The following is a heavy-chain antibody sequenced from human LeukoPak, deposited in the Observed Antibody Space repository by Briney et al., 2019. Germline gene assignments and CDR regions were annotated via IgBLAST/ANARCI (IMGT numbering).Heavy chain of an antibody. Sequence: SETLSLTCTVSGGXISSSGYYWGWIRQPPGKRLEWIGSIYYSGNTYYNPSLKSRVSISVDASKNQFSLKLSSVTAADTALYYCARHEWDLRRNWGYYFVYWGQGTLVTVSS. CDR2: IYYSGNT. CDR1: GGXISSSGYY. CDR3: ARHEWDLRRNWGYYFVY. D-gene: IGHD1-26*01. V-gene: IGHV4-39*01. J-gene: IGHJ4*02.